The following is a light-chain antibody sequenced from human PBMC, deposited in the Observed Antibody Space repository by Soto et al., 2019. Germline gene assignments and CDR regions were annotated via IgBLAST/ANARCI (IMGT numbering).Light chain of an antibody. CDR3: QQYNNWPLT. CDR2: DAS. J-gene: IGKJ1*01. CDR1: QSVSSN. V-gene: IGKV3-15*01. Sequence: EIVMTQSPATLSVSPGERATLSCRASQSVSSNLAWYQQKPGQAPRLLIYDASTRATGIPARFSGSGSGTEFTLTISRLQSEDFAVYYCQQYNNWPLTFGQGTKVEIK.